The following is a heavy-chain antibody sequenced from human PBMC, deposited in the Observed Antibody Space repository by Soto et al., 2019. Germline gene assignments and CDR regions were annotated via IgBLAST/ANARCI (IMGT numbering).Heavy chain of an antibody. CDR1: GYTFTSYD. CDR3: ARGPDWSGYYKDGMDV. CDR2: MNPNSGNT. V-gene: IGHV1-8*01. D-gene: IGHD3-3*01. J-gene: IGHJ6*02. Sequence: QVQLVQSGAEVKKPGASVKVSCKASGYTFTSYDINWVRQATGQGLEWMGWMNPNSGNTGYAQKFQGRVTMTRNTSISTAYMELSSLRSEDTAVYYCARGPDWSGYYKDGMDVWGQGTTVTVSS.